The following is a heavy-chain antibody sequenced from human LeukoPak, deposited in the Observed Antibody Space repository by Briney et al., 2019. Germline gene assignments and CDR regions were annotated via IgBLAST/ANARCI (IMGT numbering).Heavy chain of an antibody. Sequence: SETLSLTCAVSGGSISSGGYSWSWIRQPPGKGLEWIGYIYHSGSTYYNPSLKSRVTISVDRSKNQFSLKLSSMTAADTAVYYCARDSGYVDYWGQGTLVTVSS. D-gene: IGHD1-26*01. CDR2: IYHSGST. V-gene: IGHV4-30-2*01. CDR3: ARDSGYVDY. J-gene: IGHJ4*02. CDR1: GGSISSGGYS.